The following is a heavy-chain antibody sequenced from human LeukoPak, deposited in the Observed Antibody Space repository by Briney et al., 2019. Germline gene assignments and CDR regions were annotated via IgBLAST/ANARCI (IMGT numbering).Heavy chain of an antibody. Sequence: SETLSLTCTVSGGSISSYYWSWIRQPPGKGLEWIGYIYYSGSTNYNPSLKSRVTISVDTSKNQFSLQLNSVTPEDTAVYYCARDPIVGVVVAAAGFDYWGQGTLVTVSS. CDR2: IYYSGST. CDR1: GGSISSYY. CDR3: ARDPIVGVVVAAAGFDY. D-gene: IGHD2-15*01. V-gene: IGHV4-59*12. J-gene: IGHJ4*02.